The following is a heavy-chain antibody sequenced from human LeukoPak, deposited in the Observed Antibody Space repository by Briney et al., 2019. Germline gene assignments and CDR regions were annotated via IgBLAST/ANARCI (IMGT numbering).Heavy chain of an antibody. Sequence: GGSLRLSCAASGFTFSSYAMSWVRQAPGKGLEWVSAISGSGGSTYYADSVKGRFTISRDNSKNTLYLQMNSLRAEDTAVYYCAKEASYYYDGSGYSYYFDYWGQGTLVTVSS. V-gene: IGHV3-23*01. J-gene: IGHJ4*02. CDR1: GFTFSSYA. CDR3: AKEASYYYDGSGYSYYFDY. D-gene: IGHD3-22*01. CDR2: ISGSGGST.